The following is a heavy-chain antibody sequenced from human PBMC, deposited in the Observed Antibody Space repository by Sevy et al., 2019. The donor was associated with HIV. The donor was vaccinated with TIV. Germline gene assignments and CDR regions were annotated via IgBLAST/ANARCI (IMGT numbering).Heavy chain of an antibody. V-gene: IGHV3-15*01. Sequence: AGSLRLSCAASGFTFSKAWMSWVRQAPGKELEWVGRIKSNTDGGTTDYAEPVKGRFTISRDDSKNTLYLQVNSLKTVDTAVYYCTTKKDFWSGYFYFDYWGQGTLVTVSS. D-gene: IGHD3-3*01. CDR2: IKSNTDGGTT. CDR3: TTKKDFWSGYFYFDY. CDR1: GFTFSKAW. J-gene: IGHJ4*02.